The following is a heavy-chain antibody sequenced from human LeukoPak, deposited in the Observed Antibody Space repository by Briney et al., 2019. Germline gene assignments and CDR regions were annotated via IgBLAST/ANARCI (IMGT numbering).Heavy chain of an antibody. CDR1: GFTFSSYG. V-gene: IGHV3-33*01. CDR2: IWYDGSNK. J-gene: IGHJ4*02. CDR3: ARDLRGWFGKFEYYFDY. Sequence: PGRSLRLSCAASGFTFSSYGMRWVRQAPGKGLEWVAVIWYDGSNKYYADSVKGRFTISRDNSKNTLYLQMNSLRAEATAVYYCARDLRGWFGKFEYYFDYWGQGTLVTVSS. D-gene: IGHD3-10*01.